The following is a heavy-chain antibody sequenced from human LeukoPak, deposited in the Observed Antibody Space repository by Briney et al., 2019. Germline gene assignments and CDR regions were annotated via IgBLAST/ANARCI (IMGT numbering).Heavy chain of an antibody. Sequence: QPGGSLRLSCAASGFTFSSYAMHWGRQAPGKGLEWAAVISYDGSNKYYADSVKGRFTISRDNSKNTLYLQMNSLRAEDTAVYYCARDFSGSYYYFDYWGQGTLVTVSS. CDR3: ARDFSGSYYYFDY. J-gene: IGHJ4*02. V-gene: IGHV3-30*04. CDR1: GFTFSSYA. CDR2: ISYDGSNK. D-gene: IGHD1-26*01.